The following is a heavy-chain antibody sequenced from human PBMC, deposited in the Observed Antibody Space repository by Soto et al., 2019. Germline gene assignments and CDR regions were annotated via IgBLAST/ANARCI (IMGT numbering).Heavy chain of an antibody. D-gene: IGHD3-22*01. CDR3: ARADQYYDASGYAD. CDR2: IIVYNGNT. Sequence: QVRLVQSGTEVKKPVASIKVSCKASGYSFATSGMTWVRQAPGQGLEWMGWIIVYNGNTNYDQNHQHRVTMTTDTSTNTAYLEVRNLRSDDTAVYYCARADQYYDASGYADWGQGTLVTVSS. J-gene: IGHJ4*02. V-gene: IGHV1-18*01. CDR1: GYSFATSG.